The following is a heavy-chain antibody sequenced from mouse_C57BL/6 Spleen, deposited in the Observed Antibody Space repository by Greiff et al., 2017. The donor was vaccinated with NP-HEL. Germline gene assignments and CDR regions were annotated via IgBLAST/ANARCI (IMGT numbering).Heavy chain of an antibody. CDR3: ARYIPVYYYAMDY. V-gene: IGHV7-3*01. CDR1: GFTFTDYY. Sequence: DVKLVESGGGLVQPGGSLSLSCAASGFTFTDYYMSWVRQPPGKALEWLGFIRNKANGYTTEYSASVQGRFTISRDNSQSILYLQMNALRAEDSATYYCARYIPVYYYAMDYWGQGTSVTVSS. CDR2: IRNKANGYTT. J-gene: IGHJ4*01.